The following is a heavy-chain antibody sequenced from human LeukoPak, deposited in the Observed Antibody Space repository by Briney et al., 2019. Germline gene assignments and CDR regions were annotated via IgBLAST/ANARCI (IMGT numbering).Heavy chain of an antibody. CDR1: GYIFIGYY. CDR2: IDPKSGGT. D-gene: IGHD6-19*01. CDR3: VRDMDRGQWLVRPYN. J-gene: IGHJ4*02. Sequence: ASVRVSCKTSGYIFIGYYMHWVRQAPGQGLEWMGWIDPKSGGTKYAQKFQGRVTMTRDMSINTAYMDLRRLKSDDTAVYYCVRDMDRGQWLVRPYNWGQGTLVTVSS. V-gene: IGHV1-2*02.